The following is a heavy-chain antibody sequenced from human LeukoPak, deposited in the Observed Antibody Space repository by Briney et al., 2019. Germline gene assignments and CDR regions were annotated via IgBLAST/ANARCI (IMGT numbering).Heavy chain of an antibody. J-gene: IGHJ4*02. CDR3: AREGPHDYGDYVVDY. D-gene: IGHD4-17*01. CDR2: IKQDGSEK. V-gene: IGHV3-7*03. Sequence: SGGSLRLSCAASGFTFNSYWMSWVRQAPGKGLEWVANIKQDGSEKYYVDSVKGRFTISRDNAKNSLYLQMNSLRAEDTAVYYCAREGPHDYGDYVVDYWGQGTLVTVSS. CDR1: GFTFNSYW.